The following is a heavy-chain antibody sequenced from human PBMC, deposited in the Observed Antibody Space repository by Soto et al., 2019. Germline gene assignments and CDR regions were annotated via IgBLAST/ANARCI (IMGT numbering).Heavy chain of an antibody. J-gene: IGHJ3*01. CDR2: ISVYNGDT. CDR1: GYSFTTYG. V-gene: IGHV1-18*01. Sequence: HVQLVQSGAEVMKPGASVRVSCKASGYSFTTYGISWVRQAPGQGLEYMGWISVYNGDTNYAQKLQGRVTMTTDTSTSTAYMELRSLRSDDTAIYYCARDRRDSVADRRSFDVWGQGTMVTVSS. CDR3: ARDRRDSVADRRSFDV. D-gene: IGHD1-26*01.